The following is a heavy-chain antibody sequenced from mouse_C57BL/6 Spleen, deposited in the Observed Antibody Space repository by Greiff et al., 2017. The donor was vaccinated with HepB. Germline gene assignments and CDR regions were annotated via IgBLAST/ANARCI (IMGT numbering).Heavy chain of an antibody. D-gene: IGHD2-3*01. Sequence: EVKLMESGPELVKPGASVKMSCKASGYTFTDYNMHWVKQSHGKSLEWIGYINPNNGGTSYNQKFKGKATLTVNKSSSTAYMELRSLTSEDSAVYYCARWYDGYYADFDVWGTGTTVTVSS. V-gene: IGHV1-22*01. CDR3: ARWYDGYYADFDV. CDR1: GYTFTDYN. J-gene: IGHJ1*03. CDR2: INPNNGGT.